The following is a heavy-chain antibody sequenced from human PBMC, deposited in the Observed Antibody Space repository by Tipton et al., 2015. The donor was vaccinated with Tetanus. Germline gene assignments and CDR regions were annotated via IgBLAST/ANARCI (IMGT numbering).Heavy chain of an antibody. CDR2: LDGSGSNT. CDR3: AKGQGRVHMGVAIVDDALDI. V-gene: IGHV3-23*05. J-gene: IGHJ3*02. D-gene: IGHD2-21*01. CDR1: GFTFSNYA. Sequence: SLRLSCAGSGFTFSNYAISWVRQAAGKGLEWVSGLDGSGSNTYYAKTVKGRFTISRDNSKNTLFLHMNSLRAEDTAVYYCAKGQGRVHMGVAIVDDALDIWGQGTMVTVSS.